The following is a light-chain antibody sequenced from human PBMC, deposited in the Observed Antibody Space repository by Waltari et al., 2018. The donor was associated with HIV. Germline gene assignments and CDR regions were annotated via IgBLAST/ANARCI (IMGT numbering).Light chain of an antibody. CDR2: YNT. J-gene: IGLJ3*02. V-gene: IGLV3-21*04. CDR1: DIGAKS. Sequence: SYVLTQPPSVSVAPGKTATITCGGNDIGAKSVHWYQRKPGQAPVLVIYYNTDRPSGIPERFSVSNSGNTATLTISRAEAGDEADYYCHVWDGSDYVSGVFGGGTKVTVL. CDR3: HVWDGSDYVSGV.